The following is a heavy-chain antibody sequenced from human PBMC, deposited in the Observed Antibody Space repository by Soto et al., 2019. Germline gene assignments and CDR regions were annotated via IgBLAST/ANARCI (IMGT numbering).Heavy chain of an antibody. V-gene: IGHV1-69*01. J-gene: IGHJ6*02. CDR2: IIPIFGTA. CDR1: GGTFSSYA. Sequence: QVQLVQSGAEVKKPGSSVKVSCKASGGTFSSYAISWVRQAPGQGLEWMGGIIPIFGTANYAQMFQGRVTITADESTSTAYMELSSLRSEDTAVYYCEVAGAARGFYYYGMDVWGQGTTVTVSS. CDR3: EVAGAARGFYYYGMDV. D-gene: IGHD6-6*01.